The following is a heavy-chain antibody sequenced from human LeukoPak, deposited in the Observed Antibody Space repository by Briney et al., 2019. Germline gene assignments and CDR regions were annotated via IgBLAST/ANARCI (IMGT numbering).Heavy chain of an antibody. CDR3: ARVGSKDLWFGDYWYFDL. CDR2: ISSSSSTI. V-gene: IGHV3-48*04. CDR1: GFTFSSYS. J-gene: IGHJ2*01. D-gene: IGHD3-10*01. Sequence: GGSLRLSCAASGFTFSSYSMNWVRQAPGKGLEWVSYISSSSSTIYYADSVKGRFTISRDNAKNSLYLQLNSLRAEDTAVYYCARVGSKDLWFGDYWYFDLWGRGTLVTVSS.